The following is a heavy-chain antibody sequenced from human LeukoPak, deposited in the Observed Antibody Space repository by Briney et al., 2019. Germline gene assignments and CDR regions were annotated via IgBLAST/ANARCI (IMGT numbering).Heavy chain of an antibody. Sequence: ASVKVSCKASGYTFTNYYLHWVRQAPGQGLAWMGIINPSGGTTRYVEKFQGRVTMTRGTSASTVYMELSSLRSEDTAVYYCARGGYSESFYNPRSYGMDVWGQGTTVIVSS. CDR1: GYTFTNYY. V-gene: IGHV1-46*01. CDR3: ARGGYSESFYNPRSYGMDV. J-gene: IGHJ6*02. CDR2: INPSGGTT. D-gene: IGHD3-10*01.